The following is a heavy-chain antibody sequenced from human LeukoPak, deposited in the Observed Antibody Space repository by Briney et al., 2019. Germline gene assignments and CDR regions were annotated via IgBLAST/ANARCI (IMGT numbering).Heavy chain of an antibody. J-gene: IGHJ3*02. D-gene: IGHD3-22*01. CDR3: ARATYDSSAVDAFDI. CDR1: GFPFRDTT. V-gene: IGHV3-11*01. Sequence: PGGSLRLCCAAPGFPFRDTTMSWIHQAPGKGQECVAYTKTAGHTRYYADSMKGRFTISRDNAKNSLYLQMNTLRAEDTAVYYCARATYDSSAVDAFDIWGQGTMVTVSP. CDR2: TKTAGHTR.